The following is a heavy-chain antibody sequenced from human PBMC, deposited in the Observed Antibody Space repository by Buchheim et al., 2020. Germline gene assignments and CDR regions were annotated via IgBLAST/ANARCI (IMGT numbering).Heavy chain of an antibody. CDR2: IDSISSRL. V-gene: IGHV3-21*01. CDR1: GFTFSIHN. CDR3: TRYHYCSGGGCSYHGMDV. Sequence: EVQLVKSGGGLVKPGGSLRLSCAGSGFTFSIHNMIWVRQAPGKGLQWVSSIDSISSRLYYADSVKGRFTISRDNAKNSLYLQMNSLRAEDTALYYCTRYHYCSGGGCSYHGMDVWGQGTT. D-gene: IGHD2-15*01. J-gene: IGHJ6*02.